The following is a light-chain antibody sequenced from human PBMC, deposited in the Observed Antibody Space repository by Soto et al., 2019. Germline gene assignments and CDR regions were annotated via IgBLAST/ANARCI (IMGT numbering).Light chain of an antibody. CDR2: GAS. Sequence: EIVLTQSPGTLSLSPGDRATLSCRASQNINNNYLAWYQQKPGQAPSLLIFGASRRASDIPDRFSGSGSGTDFTLTISRLEPEDFAVYSCQQYGSAPLTFGGGTKVEIK. CDR1: QNINNNY. CDR3: QQYGSAPLT. J-gene: IGKJ4*01. V-gene: IGKV3-20*01.